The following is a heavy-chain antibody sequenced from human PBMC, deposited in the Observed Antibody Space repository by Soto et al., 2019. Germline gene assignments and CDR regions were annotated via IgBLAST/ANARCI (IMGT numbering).Heavy chain of an antibody. CDR1: GYSFTSYW. J-gene: IGHJ3*02. CDR3: ARPPPVYGGNSGDAFDI. Sequence: EVQLVQSGAEVKKPGESLKISCKGSGYSFTSYWIGWVRQMPGKGLEWMGIIYPGDSDTRYSPSFQGQVTISADKSISTADLQWSSLKASDTAMYYCARPPPVYGGNSGDAFDIWGQGTIVTVSS. V-gene: IGHV5-51*01. CDR2: IYPGDSDT. D-gene: IGHD4-17*01.